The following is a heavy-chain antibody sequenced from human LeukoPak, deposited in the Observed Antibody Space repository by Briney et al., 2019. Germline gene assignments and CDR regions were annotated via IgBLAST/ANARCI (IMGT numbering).Heavy chain of an antibody. CDR1: GGTFSSYA. CDR2: IIPIFGTA. D-gene: IGHD6-13*01. CDR3: ARKRAGTSLMDYYGMDV. Sequence: SVKVSFKASGGTFSSYAISWVRQASGQGLEWMGGIIPIFGTANYAQKFQGRVTITADESTSTAYMELSSLRSEDTAVYYCARKRAGTSLMDYYGMDVWGKGTTVTVSS. J-gene: IGHJ6*04. V-gene: IGHV1-69*01.